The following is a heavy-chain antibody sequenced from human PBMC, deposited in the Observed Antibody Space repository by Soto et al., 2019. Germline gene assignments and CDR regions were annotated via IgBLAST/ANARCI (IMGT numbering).Heavy chain of an antibody. CDR3: VKAVFSGYYYVPFDY. Sequence: GGSLRLSFAASGFTLSSYSMHLGRPAPGKGLEYVSAISSNGGNTYYADSVKGRFTISRDNSKNTLYLQMSSLRTEDTAVYYCVKAVFSGYYYVPFDYWGQGTLVTVSS. CDR2: ISSNGGNT. D-gene: IGHD3-22*01. V-gene: IGHV3-64D*06. CDR1: GFTLSSYS. J-gene: IGHJ4*02.